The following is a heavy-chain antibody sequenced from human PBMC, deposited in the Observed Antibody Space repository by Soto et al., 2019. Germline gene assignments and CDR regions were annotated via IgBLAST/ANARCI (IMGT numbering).Heavy chain of an antibody. Sequence: EVQLVESGGGLVQPGGSLTLSCAASGFTFSSHWMSWVRQAPGKGLEWVANIKEDGSEKFYVDSVKSRFTISRDNAKNSLYLQMNNLGVDGTAIYYCARGVRAVPGLGDYWGQGNLVSVPS. CDR1: GFTFSSHW. CDR2: IKEDGSEK. V-gene: IGHV3-7*05. D-gene: IGHD3-10*01. J-gene: IGHJ4*02. CDR3: ARGVRAVPGLGDY.